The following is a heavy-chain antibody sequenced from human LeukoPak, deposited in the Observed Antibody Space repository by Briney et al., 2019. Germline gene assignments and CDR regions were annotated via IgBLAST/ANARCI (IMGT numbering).Heavy chain of an antibody. CDR2: INWNGGST. V-gene: IGHV3-20*01. CDR1: GFTFDEYG. Sequence: RGPYLSLSCAASGFTFDEYGMGSARHAPGKGLGWVSGINWNGGSTGYADSVKGRFTISRDNAKNSLYLQMNSLRAEDTAVYHCARGLTIFGVVTVKAFDIWGQGTMVTVSS. J-gene: IGHJ3*02. D-gene: IGHD3-3*01. CDR3: ARGLTIFGVVTVKAFDI.